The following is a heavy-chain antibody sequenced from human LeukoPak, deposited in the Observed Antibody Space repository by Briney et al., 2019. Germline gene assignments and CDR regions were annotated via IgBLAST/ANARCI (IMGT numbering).Heavy chain of an antibody. CDR2: ISGSGGST. CDR1: GFTLSSYA. V-gene: IGHV3-23*01. D-gene: IGHD3-22*01. J-gene: IGHJ4*02. CDR3: AKDRDDSSGYYPDFDY. Sequence: GGSLRLSCAASGFTLSSYAMSWVRQAPGKGLEWVSAISGSGGSTYYADSVKGQFTISRDNSKNTLYLQMNSLRAEDTAVYYCAKDRDDSSGYYPDFDYWGQGTLVTVSS.